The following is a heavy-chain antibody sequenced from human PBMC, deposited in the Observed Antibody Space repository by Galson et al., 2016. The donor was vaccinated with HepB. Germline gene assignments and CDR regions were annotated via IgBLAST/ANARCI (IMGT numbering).Heavy chain of an antibody. CDR2: MYYSGIT. CDR3: ARQQVGNNWFDP. CDR1: GFSFTDSD. D-gene: IGHD6-6*01. J-gene: IGHJ5*02. Sequence: LRLSCAASGFSFTDSDMSWIRQPPGKGLQWIGCMYYSGITSYNPSLKSRVTMSADTSKNRFSLKLSSVTAADTAVYYCARQQVGNNWFDPWGQGTPVTVSS. V-gene: IGHV4-59*01.